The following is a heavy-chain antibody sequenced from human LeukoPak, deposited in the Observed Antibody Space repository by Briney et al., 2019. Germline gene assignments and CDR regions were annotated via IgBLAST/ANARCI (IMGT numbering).Heavy chain of an antibody. CDR2: INHSGST. CDR3: ARGRYCSGTSCYFYYYYYMDV. D-gene: IGHD2-2*01. CDR1: GGSFSGYY. Sequence: PSETLSLTCAVYGGSFSGYYWSWIRQSPGKGLEWIGEINHSGSTNYNPSLKSRVTISVDTSKNQFSLKLSSVTAADTAVYYCARGRYCSGTSCYFYYYYYMDVWGKGTTVTVSS. J-gene: IGHJ6*03. V-gene: IGHV4-34*01.